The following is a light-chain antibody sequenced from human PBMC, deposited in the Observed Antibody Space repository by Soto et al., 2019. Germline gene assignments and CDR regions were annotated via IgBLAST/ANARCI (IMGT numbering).Light chain of an antibody. CDR1: SSNIGAGYD. Sequence: QSVLTQPPSVSGAPGQRVTISCNGSSSNIGAGYDVHWYQQLPGTAPKLLIYGNSNRPSGVPDRFSGSKSGTSASLAITGLQAEGEADYYCQSYDSSLSGWVFGGGTKLTVL. V-gene: IGLV1-40*01. CDR3: QSYDSSLSGWV. J-gene: IGLJ3*02. CDR2: GNS.